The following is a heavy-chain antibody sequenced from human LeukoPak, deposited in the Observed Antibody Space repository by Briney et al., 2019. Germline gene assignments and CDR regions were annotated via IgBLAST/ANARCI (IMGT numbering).Heavy chain of an antibody. CDR2: IIPIFGTA. CDR1: GGTFSSYA. J-gene: IGHJ4*02. D-gene: IGHD2-2*01. Sequence: SVKVSCKASGGTFSSYAISWVRQAPGQGLEWMGGIIPIFGTANYAQKFQGRVTITADESTSTAYMELSSLRSEDTAVYYCARSIVVVPAAIGGEQDWGQGTLVTVSS. CDR3: ARSIVVVPAAIGGEQD. V-gene: IGHV1-69*13.